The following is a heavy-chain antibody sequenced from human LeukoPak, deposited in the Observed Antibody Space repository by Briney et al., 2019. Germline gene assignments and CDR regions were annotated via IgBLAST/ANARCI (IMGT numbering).Heavy chain of an antibody. Sequence: GGSLRLSCAASGFTFSSYSMNWVRQAPGKGLEWVSSISSSSSYIYYADSVKGRFTISRDNAKNSLYLQMDSLRAEDTAVYYCASGGYDFWSGYYNSDYWGQGTLVTVSS. CDR1: GFTFSSYS. D-gene: IGHD3-3*01. CDR2: ISSSSSYI. CDR3: ASGGYDFWSGYYNSDY. J-gene: IGHJ4*02. V-gene: IGHV3-21*01.